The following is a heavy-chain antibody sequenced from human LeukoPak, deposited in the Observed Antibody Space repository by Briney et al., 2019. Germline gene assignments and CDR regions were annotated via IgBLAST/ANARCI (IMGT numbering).Heavy chain of an antibody. J-gene: IGHJ4*02. CDR2: MNPNSGNT. CDR1: GYTFTNYD. Sequence: ASVKVSCKASGYTFTNYDINWVRQATGQGLEWMGWMNPNSGNTGYAQKFQGRVTMTRNTSITTAYMELRSLRSEDTAVYYCARGSGSIWYNLWGQGTLATVSS. CDR3: ARGSGSIWYNL. V-gene: IGHV1-8*01. D-gene: IGHD6-13*01.